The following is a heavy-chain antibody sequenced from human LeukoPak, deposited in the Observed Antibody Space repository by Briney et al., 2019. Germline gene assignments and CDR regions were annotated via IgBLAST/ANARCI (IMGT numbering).Heavy chain of an antibody. CDR2: ISGSGGNT. D-gene: IGHD2-2*01. CDR3: AEESGSSTDFDY. CDR1: GFTFSSYA. J-gene: IGHJ4*02. Sequence: TGGSLRLSCAASGFTFSSYAMSWVRQAPGKGLEWVSAISGSGGNTYYADSVKGRFTISRDNSKNTLYVQMNSLRAEDTAVYYCAEESGSSTDFDYWGQGTLVTVSS. V-gene: IGHV3-23*01.